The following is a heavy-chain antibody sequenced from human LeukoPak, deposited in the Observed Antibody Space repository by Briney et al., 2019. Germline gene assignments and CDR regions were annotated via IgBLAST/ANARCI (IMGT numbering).Heavy chain of an antibody. CDR3: ARDPAELLWFGELPSGYFDY. Sequence: GASVKVSCKASGYTFTSYQMHWVRQAPGQGLEWMGIINPSGGSTRNAQKFQGRVTMTRDTSTSTVYMELSSLRSEDTAVYYCARDPAELLWFGELPSGYFDYWDQGTLVTVSS. CDR1: GYTFTSYQ. D-gene: IGHD3-10*01. V-gene: IGHV1-46*01. J-gene: IGHJ4*02. CDR2: INPSGGST.